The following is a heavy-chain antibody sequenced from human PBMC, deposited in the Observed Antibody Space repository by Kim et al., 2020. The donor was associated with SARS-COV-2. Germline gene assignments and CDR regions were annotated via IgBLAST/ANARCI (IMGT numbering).Heavy chain of an antibody. CDR3: ARPRGEGLRIAGPNDAFDI. CDR2: IIPIFGTA. D-gene: IGHD2-21*01. V-gene: IGHV1-69*13. CDR1: GGTFSSYA. J-gene: IGHJ3*02. Sequence: SVKVSCKASGGTFSSYAISWVRQAPGQGLEWMGGIIPIFGTANYEQKFQGRVTITAYESTSTAYMELSSLRSEDTAVYYCARPRGEGLRIAGPNDAFDI.